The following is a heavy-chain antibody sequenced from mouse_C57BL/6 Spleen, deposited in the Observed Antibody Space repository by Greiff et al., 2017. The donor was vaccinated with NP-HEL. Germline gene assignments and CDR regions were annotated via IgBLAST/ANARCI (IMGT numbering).Heavy chain of an antibody. CDR3: ARDTDSNYEMAFAY. D-gene: IGHD2-5*01. Sequence: EVQGVESGGGLVKPGGSLKLSCAASGFTFSSYAMSWVRQTPETRLAWVSTISDGGSYTYYPDHVKGRFPISRDNAKNNLYLQMSHLKSEDTAMYYCARDTDSNYEMAFAYWGQGTLVTVSA. CDR2: ISDGGSYT. V-gene: IGHV5-4*01. J-gene: IGHJ3*01. CDR1: GFTFSSYA.